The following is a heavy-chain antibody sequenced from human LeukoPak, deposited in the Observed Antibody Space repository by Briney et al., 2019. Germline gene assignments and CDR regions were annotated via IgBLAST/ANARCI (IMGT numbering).Heavy chain of an antibody. J-gene: IGHJ4*02. V-gene: IGHV4-59*01. CDR3: ARGTWIQLWLPGGYYSDY. CDR2: IYYSGST. Sequence: SETLSLTCTVSGGSISSYYWSWVRQPPGKGLEWVGYIYYSGSTNYNPSLKSRVTISVDTSKYQFSLKLSSVTAADTAVYYCARGTWIQLWLPGGYYSDYWGQGTLVTVSS. CDR1: GGSISSYY. D-gene: IGHD5-18*01.